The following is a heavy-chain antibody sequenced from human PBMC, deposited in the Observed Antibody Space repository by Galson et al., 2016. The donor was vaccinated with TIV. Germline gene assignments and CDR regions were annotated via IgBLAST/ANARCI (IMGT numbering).Heavy chain of an antibody. D-gene: IGHD4-17*01. V-gene: IGHV1-2*02. CDR2: IDPRSVAT. J-gene: IGHJ4*02. CDR1: GDTFTGYY. CDR3: ARARYGDHFDY. Sequence: SVKVSCKASGDTFTGYYVHWVRQAPGQGLEWMGWIDPRSVATNYARKFQGRVTMTRGTSISTAYMELSRLKSDDTAVYYCARARYGDHFDYWGQGTLVTVSS.